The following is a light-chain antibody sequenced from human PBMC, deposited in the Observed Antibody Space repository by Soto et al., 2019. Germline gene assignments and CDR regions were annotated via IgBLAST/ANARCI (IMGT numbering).Light chain of an antibody. CDR1: SSDVGRYDY. V-gene: IGLV2-11*01. CDR2: DVT. Sequence: QSALSQPRSVSGSLGQSVTISCTGTSSDVGRYDYVSWYQQHPGKAPKLIVYDVTERPSGVPDRFSGSKSGNTASLTISGLQAEDEADYSCCSFAGSYSYVFGTGTKVTVL. J-gene: IGLJ1*01. CDR3: CSFAGSYSYV.